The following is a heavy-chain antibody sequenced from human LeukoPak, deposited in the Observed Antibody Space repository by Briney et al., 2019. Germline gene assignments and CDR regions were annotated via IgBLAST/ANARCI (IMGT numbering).Heavy chain of an antibody. V-gene: IGHV4-34*12. J-gene: IGHJ4*02. Sequence: PSETLSLTCAVYGGSFSGYYWSWIRQPPGKGLEWIGVIIHSGSTNYNPSLKSRVTISVDTSKNQFSLKLSSVTAADTAVYYCARQKQWFEFDYWGQGTLVTVSS. CDR1: GGSFSGYY. D-gene: IGHD6-19*01. CDR2: IIHSGST. CDR3: ARQKQWFEFDY.